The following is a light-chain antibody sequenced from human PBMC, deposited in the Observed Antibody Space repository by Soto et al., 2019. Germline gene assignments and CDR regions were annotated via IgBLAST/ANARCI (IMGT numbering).Light chain of an antibody. CDR1: QSVSSW. Sequence: IQLTQSPSSQSATVGDRVTSICRASQSVSSWLAWYQQKPGRAPKLLIYRASSLESGVPSTFSGSGSGTEFTLTISSLQPDDFATYYCQQYNSYVFGPGTKVDI. J-gene: IGKJ3*01. CDR3: QQYNSYV. V-gene: IGKV1-5*03. CDR2: RAS.